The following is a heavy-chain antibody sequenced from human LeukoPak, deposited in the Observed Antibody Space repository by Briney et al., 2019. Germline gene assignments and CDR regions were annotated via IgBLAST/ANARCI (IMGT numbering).Heavy chain of an antibody. V-gene: IGHV3-7*03. Sequence: GGSLRLSCAASGFTFSSYWMSWVRQAPGKGLEWVANIKQDGSEKYYVDSVKGRFTISRDNSKNTLYLQMNSLRAEDTAVYYCAKAPLDAFDIWGQGTMVTVSS. CDR2: IKQDGSEK. CDR1: GFTFSSYW. J-gene: IGHJ3*02. CDR3: AKAPLDAFDI.